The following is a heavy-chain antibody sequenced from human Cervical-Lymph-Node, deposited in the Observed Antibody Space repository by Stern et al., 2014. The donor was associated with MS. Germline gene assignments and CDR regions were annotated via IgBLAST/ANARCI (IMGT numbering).Heavy chain of an antibody. CDR2: IYPYDSDT. J-gene: IGHJ4*02. Sequence: DVQLVQSGAEVKKPGESLKISCKLSGYSFTIYYIAWVRQMPGKVLEWMGFIYPYDSDTTSSPSFQGQVTISADKSITTAYLQWSSLRASDTAMYYCARHVQGFDYWGQGTLVTVSS. V-gene: IGHV5-51*01. CDR1: GYSFTIYY. CDR3: ARHVQGFDY.